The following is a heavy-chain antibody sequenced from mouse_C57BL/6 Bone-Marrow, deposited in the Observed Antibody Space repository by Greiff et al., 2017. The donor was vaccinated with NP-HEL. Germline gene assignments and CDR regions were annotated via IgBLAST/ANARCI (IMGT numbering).Heavy chain of an antibody. CDR3: TPRRSYAMDY. J-gene: IGHJ4*01. CDR1: GFTFSDAW. CDR2: IRNKANNPAT. V-gene: IGHV6-6*01. Sequence: DVMLVESGGGLVQPGGSMKLSCAASGFTFSDAWMDWVRQSPEKGLEWVAEIRNKANNPATYYAESVKGRFTISRDDSKSSVYLQMNSLRAEDTGIYYRTPRRSYAMDYWGQGTSVTVSS.